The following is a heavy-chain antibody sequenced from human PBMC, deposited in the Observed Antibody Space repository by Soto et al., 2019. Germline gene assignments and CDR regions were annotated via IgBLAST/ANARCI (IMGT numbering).Heavy chain of an antibody. CDR3: ARGYRGTVSPKY. CDR1: GGSVSSGSYY. CDR2: IYYSGST. V-gene: IGHV4-61*01. J-gene: IGHJ4*02. Sequence: SETLSLTCTVSGGSVSSGSYYWSWIRQPPGKGLEWIGYIYYSGSTNYNPSLKSRVTISVDTSKNQISLKLSSVTAADTAVYYCARGYRGTVSPKYWGQGTLVTVSS. D-gene: IGHD4-17*01.